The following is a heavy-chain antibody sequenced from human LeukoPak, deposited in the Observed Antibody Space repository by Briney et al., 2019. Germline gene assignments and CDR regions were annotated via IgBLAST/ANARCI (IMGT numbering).Heavy chain of an antibody. CDR3: AREVRGGLADP. Sequence: SSETLSLTCAVSGGSISSGGYSWSWIRQPPGKGLEWIGYIYHSGSTYYDPSLKSRVTISVDRSKNQFSLKLSSVTAADTAVYYCAREVRGGLADPWGQGTLVTVSS. V-gene: IGHV4-30-2*01. D-gene: IGHD3-10*01. CDR2: IYHSGST. J-gene: IGHJ5*02. CDR1: GGSISSGGYS.